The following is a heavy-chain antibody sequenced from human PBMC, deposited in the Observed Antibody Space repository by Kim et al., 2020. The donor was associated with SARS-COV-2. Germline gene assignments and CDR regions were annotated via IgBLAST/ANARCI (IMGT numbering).Heavy chain of an antibody. V-gene: IGHV1-69*02. CDR1: GGTFSSYT. CDR2: IIPIIGVA. D-gene: IGHD6-19*01. Sequence: SVKVSCKASGGTFSSYTISWVRQATGQGLEWMGRIIPIIGVANYAQKFQGRVTITADESTNTVYMELSSLRSEDTAVYYCAGARTAVAGTDDYYGMDVWGRGTTVTVSS. CDR3: AGARTAVAGTDDYYGMDV. J-gene: IGHJ6*02.